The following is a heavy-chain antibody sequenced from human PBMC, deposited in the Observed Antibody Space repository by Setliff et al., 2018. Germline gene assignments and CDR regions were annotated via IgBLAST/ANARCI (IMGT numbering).Heavy chain of an antibody. CDR3: ARFGGSCSSSSCYASDL. J-gene: IGHJ3*01. Sequence: GASVKVSCKASGYTFTNFGFHWLRQAPGQGLEWMAMIITSTGKTSYAQKFQGRVTVTTDTYTGTGYMELRSLRSDDTAVYFCARFGGSCSSSSCYASDLWGQGTMVTVSS. CDR1: GYTFTNFG. CDR2: IITSTGKT. D-gene: IGHD2-2*01. V-gene: IGHV1-18*01.